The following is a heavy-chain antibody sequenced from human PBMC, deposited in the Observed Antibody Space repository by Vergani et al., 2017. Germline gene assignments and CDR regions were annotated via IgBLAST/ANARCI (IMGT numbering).Heavy chain of an antibody. D-gene: IGHD2-15*01. V-gene: IGHV4-34*01. Sequence: QVQLQQWGAGLLKPSETLSLTCAVYGGSFSGYYWSWIRQPPGKGLEWIGEINHSGSTNYNPSLKSRVTISVDTSKNQFSLKLSSVTAADTAVYYCARGCGIVVVVAATDFDIWGQGTMVTVSS. CDR3: ARGCGIVVVVAATDFDI. CDR2: INHSGST. J-gene: IGHJ3*02. CDR1: GGSFSGYY.